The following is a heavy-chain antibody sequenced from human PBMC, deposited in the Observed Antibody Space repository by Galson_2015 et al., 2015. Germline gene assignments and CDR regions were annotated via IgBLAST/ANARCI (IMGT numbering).Heavy chain of an antibody. Sequence: SLRLSCAASGFTFSTYWMHWVRQAPGKGLVWVSRINTDGSSTTYADPVKGRLTISRDNAKNTLYMQMNSLRAEDAAVYFCVRGSNKGLDYWGQGTLVTGSS. CDR2: INTDGSST. CDR1: GFTFSTYW. CDR3: VRGSNKGLDY. J-gene: IGHJ4*02. D-gene: IGHD3-16*01. V-gene: IGHV3-74*01.